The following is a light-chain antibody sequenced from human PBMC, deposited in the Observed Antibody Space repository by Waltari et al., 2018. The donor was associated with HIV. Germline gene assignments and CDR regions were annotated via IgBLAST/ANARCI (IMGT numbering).Light chain of an antibody. CDR2: TAS. J-gene: IGKJ2*01. V-gene: IGKV1-39*01. Sequence: DIQMPQSPSSLSASLVDRVTFTCRARPGINTYLSWYQQKPGKAPRLLIHTASSLHAWVPSRFSGSRAGTNFTITISSLQPEDFATYYCLQTYSFPFTFGHGATVDIK. CDR1: PGINTY. CDR3: LQTYSFPFT.